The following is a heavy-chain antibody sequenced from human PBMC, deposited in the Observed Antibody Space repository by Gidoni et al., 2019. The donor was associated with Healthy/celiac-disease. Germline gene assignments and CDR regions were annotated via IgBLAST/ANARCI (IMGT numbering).Heavy chain of an antibody. Sequence: EVQLVESGGGLVQPGRSLRLSCTASGFTFGDSAMSWFRQAPGKGLEWVGFIRSKAYGGTTEYAASVKGRFTISRDDSKSIAYLQMNSLKTEDTAVYYCTREGGRDGYEIYYFDYWGQGTLVTVSS. CDR2: IRSKAYGGTT. V-gene: IGHV3-49*03. CDR1: GFTFGDSA. J-gene: IGHJ4*02. CDR3: TREGGRDGYEIYYFDY. D-gene: IGHD5-12*01.